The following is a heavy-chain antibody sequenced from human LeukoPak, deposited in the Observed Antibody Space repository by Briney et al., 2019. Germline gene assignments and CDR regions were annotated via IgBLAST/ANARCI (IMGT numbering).Heavy chain of an antibody. V-gene: IGHV4-59*08. D-gene: IGHD2/OR15-2a*01. Sequence: SETLSLTCTVSGGSISSYYWSWIRQPPGKGLEWIGYIYYSGSTNYNPSLKSRVTISVDTSKNQFSLKLSSVTAADTAVYYCARGISIGSDAFGIWGQGTMVTVSS. CDR3: ARGISIGSDAFGI. J-gene: IGHJ3*02. CDR1: GGSISSYY. CDR2: IYYSGST.